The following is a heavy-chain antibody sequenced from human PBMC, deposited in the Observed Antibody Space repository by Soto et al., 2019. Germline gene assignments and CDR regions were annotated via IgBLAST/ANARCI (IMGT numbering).Heavy chain of an antibody. D-gene: IGHD6-6*01. Sequence: VGSLRLSCAASGFTFSSYAMHWVRQAPGKGLEWVAVISYDGSNKYYADSVKGRFTTSRDNSKNTLYLQMNSLRAEDTAVYYCARDHEYSSSSLDYWGHRTLVTVSS. CDR3: ARDHEYSSSSLDY. CDR1: GFTFSSYA. J-gene: IGHJ4*01. V-gene: IGHV3-30-3*01. CDR2: ISYDGSNK.